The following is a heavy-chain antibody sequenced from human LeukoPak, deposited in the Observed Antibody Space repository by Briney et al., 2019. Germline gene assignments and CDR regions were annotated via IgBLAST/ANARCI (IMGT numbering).Heavy chain of an antibody. Sequence: SETLSLTCAVSGGSFSGYYWSWIRQPLGKGLEWIGEINHSGSTNYNPSLKSRVTISVDTSKNQFSLKLSSVTAADTAVYYCARGRGYCSSSSCPFDYWGQGTLVTVSS. CDR3: ARGRGYCSSSSCPFDY. D-gene: IGHD2-2*01. J-gene: IGHJ4*02. V-gene: IGHV4-34*01. CDR1: GGSFSGYY. CDR2: INHSGST.